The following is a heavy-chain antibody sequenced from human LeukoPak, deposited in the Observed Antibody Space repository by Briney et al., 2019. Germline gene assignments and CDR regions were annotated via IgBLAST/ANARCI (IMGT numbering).Heavy chain of an antibody. V-gene: IGHV4-59*12. CDR2: IYYSGST. Sequence: SETLSLTCTVSGGSITSYYWSWIRQPPWKGLEWIGYIYYSGSTNYNPSLKSRVTISVDKSKNQFSLKLSSVTAADTAVYYCARQGDTAIFDYWGQGTLVTVSS. J-gene: IGHJ4*02. D-gene: IGHD5-18*01. CDR3: ARQGDTAIFDY. CDR1: GGSITSYY.